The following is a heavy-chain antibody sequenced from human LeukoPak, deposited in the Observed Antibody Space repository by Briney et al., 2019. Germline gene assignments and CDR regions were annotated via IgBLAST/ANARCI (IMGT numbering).Heavy chain of an antibody. D-gene: IGHD2-2*02. CDR2: IIPIFGTA. V-gene: IGHV1-69*05. CDR3: ARGRCSSTSCYTGMDYYYMDV. CDR1: GGTFSSYA. J-gene: IGHJ6*03. Sequence: ASVKVFCKASGGTFSSYAISWVRQAPGQGLEWMGGIIPIFGTANYAQKFQGRVTITTDESTSTAYMELSSLRSEDTAVYYCARGRCSSTSCYTGMDYYYMDVWGKGTAVTVSS.